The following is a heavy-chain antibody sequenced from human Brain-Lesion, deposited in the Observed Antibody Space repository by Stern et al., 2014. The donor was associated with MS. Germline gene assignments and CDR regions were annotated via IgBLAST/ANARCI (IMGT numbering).Heavy chain of an antibody. V-gene: IGHV3-30*01. J-gene: IGHJ3*02. Sequence: VHLVESGGGVVHPGRSLRLSCAASGFTFSSYAMHWVRQAPGKGLEWLAVISYDGSNQYYPDSVKGRFTISRDNSKNTLYLQMNSLRAEDTAVYYCARSSLRFFDWQDAFDIWGQGTMVTVSS. D-gene: IGHD3-9*01. CDR2: ISYDGSNQ. CDR1: GFTFSSYA. CDR3: ARSSLRFFDWQDAFDI.